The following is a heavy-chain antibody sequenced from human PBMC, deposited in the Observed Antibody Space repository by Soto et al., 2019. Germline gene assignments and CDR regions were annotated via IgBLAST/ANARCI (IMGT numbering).Heavy chain of an antibody. CDR3: AKEFRTHYDFWSPGKNYYGMDV. J-gene: IGHJ6*02. D-gene: IGHD3-3*01. CDR1: GFTFSSYA. CDR2: ISGSGGST. Sequence: EVQLLESGGGLVQPGGSLRLSCAASGFTFSSYAMSWVRQAPGKGLEWVSAISGSGGSTYYADSVKGRFTISRDNSKNTLYLQMNSLRAEDTAVYYCAKEFRTHYDFWSPGKNYYGMDVWGQGTTVTVSS. V-gene: IGHV3-23*01.